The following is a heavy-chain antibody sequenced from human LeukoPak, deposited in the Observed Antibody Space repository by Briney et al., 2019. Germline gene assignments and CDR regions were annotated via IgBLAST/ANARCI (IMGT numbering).Heavy chain of an antibody. CDR1: GYTFTSYG. CDR2: ISAYNGNT. CDR3: ARGYSSGWSTMDWFDP. J-gene: IGHJ5*02. D-gene: IGHD6-13*01. Sequence: ASVKVSCKASGYTFTSYGISWVRQAPGQGLEWMGWISAYNGNTNYAQKLQGRVTMTTDTSTSTAYMELRSLRSDDTAVYYCARGYSSGWSTMDWFDPWGQGTLVTVSS. V-gene: IGHV1-18*01.